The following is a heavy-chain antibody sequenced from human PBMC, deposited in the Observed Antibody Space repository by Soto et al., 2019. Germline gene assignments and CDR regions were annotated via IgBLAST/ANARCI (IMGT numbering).Heavy chain of an antibody. D-gene: IGHD5-18*01. CDR1: GGTFSSYA. CDR3: ARPLGRYSYGYGGYFDY. J-gene: IGHJ4*02. V-gene: IGHV1-69*01. CDR2: IIPIFGTA. Sequence: QVQLVQSGAEVKKPGSSVKVSCKASGGTFSSYAISWVRQAPGQGLEWMGGIIPIFGTANYAQKFQGRVTITADESTSTAYRELSSLRSEDTAVYYCARPLGRYSYGYGGYFDYWGQGTLVTVSS.